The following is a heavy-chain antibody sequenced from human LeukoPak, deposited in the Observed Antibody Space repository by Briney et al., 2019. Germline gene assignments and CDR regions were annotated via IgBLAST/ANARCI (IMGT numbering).Heavy chain of an antibody. J-gene: IGHJ4*02. Sequence: ASVNVFCKASGYTFTNYYMHWVRQAPGQGLEWMGGIIPIFGTANYAQKFQGRVTITADKSTSTAYMELSSLRSEGTAVYYCARGYGGNPFDYWGQGTLVTVSS. CDR1: GYTFTNYY. CDR2: IIPIFGTA. CDR3: ARGYGGNPFDY. V-gene: IGHV1-69*06. D-gene: IGHD4-23*01.